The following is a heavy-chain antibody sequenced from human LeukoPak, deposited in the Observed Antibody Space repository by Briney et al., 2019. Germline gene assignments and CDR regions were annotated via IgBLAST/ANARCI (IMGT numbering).Heavy chain of an antibody. CDR2: TCYRSKCYN. J-gene: IGHJ2*01. CDR3: TRAGSYGYYWYFDL. D-gene: IGHD5-18*01. Sequence: SQTLSLTCAISGDSISSNSVTWNWIRQSPSRGLEWLGRTCYRSKCYNDYAVSVKSRITINPDTSKNQFSLQLNSVTPEDTAVYYCTRAGSYGYYWYFDLWGRGTLVTVSS. CDR1: GDSISSNSVT. V-gene: IGHV6-1*01.